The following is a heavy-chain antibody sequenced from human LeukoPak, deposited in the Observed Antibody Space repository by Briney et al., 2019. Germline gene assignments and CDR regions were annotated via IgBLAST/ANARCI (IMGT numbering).Heavy chain of an antibody. D-gene: IGHD5-12*01. CDR3: VREAWGSGHDYGYDS. CDR1: GGSVDADVYY. CDR2: MYHRGSS. J-gene: IGHJ4*02. Sequence: PSETLSLTCSVSGGSVDADVYYWTWIRQPPGKGLQWLGYMYHRGSSGYNPSLDSRVSISIDTSKNQFSLSLQSVTAADTAIYYCVREAWGSGHDYGYDSWGQGALVIVSS. V-gene: IGHV4-30-4*01.